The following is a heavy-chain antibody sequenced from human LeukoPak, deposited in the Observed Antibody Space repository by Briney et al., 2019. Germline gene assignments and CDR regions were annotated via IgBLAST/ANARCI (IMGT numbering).Heavy chain of an antibody. J-gene: IGHJ4*02. CDR1: GYTFTSYG. CDR3: ARARADIPPRN. CDR2: ISSYNGNT. Sequence: ASVKVSCKASGYTFTSYGISWVRQAPGQGLEWMGWISSYNGNTNYAQKLQGRVTMTTYTSTSTAYMELRCLSADDTAVYYCARARADIPPRNWGQGTRVTVSS. V-gene: IGHV1-18*01. D-gene: IGHD3-9*01.